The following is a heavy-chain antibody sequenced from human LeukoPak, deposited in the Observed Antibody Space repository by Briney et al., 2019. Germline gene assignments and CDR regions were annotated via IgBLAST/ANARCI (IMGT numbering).Heavy chain of an antibody. CDR1: GYSFTSYW. D-gene: IGHD3-3*01. Sequence: GESLKISCKGPGYSFTSYWIGWVRQMPGKGLEWMGIIYPGDSDTRYSPSFQGQVTISADKSISTAYLQWSSLKASDTAMYYCARPVRYYDFWSGYYRDAFDIWGQGTMVTVSS. V-gene: IGHV5-51*01. J-gene: IGHJ3*02. CDR2: IYPGDSDT. CDR3: ARPVRYYDFWSGYYRDAFDI.